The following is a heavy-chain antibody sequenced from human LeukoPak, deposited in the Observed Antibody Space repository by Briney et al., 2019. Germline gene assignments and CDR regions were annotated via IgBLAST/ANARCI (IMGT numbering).Heavy chain of an antibody. Sequence: GGSLRLSCAASGFTFSSYEMNWVRQAPGKGLEWVSYISSSGSTIYYADSVKGRFTISRDNAKNTLYLQMNSLRAEDTAVYYCAKYPYYYDSSGVYWGQGTLVTVSS. CDR1: GFTFSSYE. CDR2: ISSSGSTI. V-gene: IGHV3-48*03. J-gene: IGHJ4*02. CDR3: AKYPYYYDSSGVY. D-gene: IGHD3-22*01.